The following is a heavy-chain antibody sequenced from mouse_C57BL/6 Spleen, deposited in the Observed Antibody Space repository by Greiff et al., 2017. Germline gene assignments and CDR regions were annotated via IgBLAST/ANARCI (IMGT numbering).Heavy chain of an antibody. Sequence: QVQLQQSDAELVKPGASVKISCKVSGYTFTDHTIHWMKQRPEQGLEWIGYIYPRDGSTKYNEKFKGKATLTADKSSSTAYMQLNSLTSEYSAVYFCASIYYDYDRDAMDYWGQGTSVTVSS. CDR3: ASIYYDYDRDAMDY. CDR2: IYPRDGST. D-gene: IGHD2-4*01. J-gene: IGHJ4*01. V-gene: IGHV1-78*01. CDR1: GYTFTDHT.